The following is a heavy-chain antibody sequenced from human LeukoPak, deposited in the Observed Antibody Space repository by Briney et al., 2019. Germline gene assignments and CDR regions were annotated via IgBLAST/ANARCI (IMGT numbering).Heavy chain of an antibody. Sequence: GGSLRLSCAASGFTFSGWMSWLRQAPGKGLEWVANIKQDAPAKYYVDSVKGRFTISRDNAKNSLYLDMNSLRAEDTAVYYCARLVWGTDRYFDLWGQGTLVTVSS. CDR3: ARLVWGTDRYFDL. CDR1: GFTFSGW. V-gene: IGHV3-7*01. J-gene: IGHJ4*02. CDR2: IKQDAPAK. D-gene: IGHD3-16*01.